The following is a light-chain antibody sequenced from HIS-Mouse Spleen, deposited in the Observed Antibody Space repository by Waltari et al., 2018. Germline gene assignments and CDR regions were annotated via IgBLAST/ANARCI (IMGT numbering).Light chain of an antibody. CDR1: ALPTKY. V-gene: IGLV3-10*01. J-gene: IGLJ2*01. Sequence: SYELTQPPSVSVSPGQTARITCSGDALPTKYAYWYQQKSGQAPVLVIYEDSKRPSGIPERFSGSSSGTMATLTISGAQVEDGADYYCYSTDSSGNHRVFGGGTKLTVL. CDR2: EDS. CDR3: YSTDSSGNHRV.